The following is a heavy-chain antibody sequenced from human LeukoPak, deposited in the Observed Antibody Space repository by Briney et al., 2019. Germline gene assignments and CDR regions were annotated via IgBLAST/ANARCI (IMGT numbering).Heavy chain of an antibody. CDR2: IGAEGTIA. CDR1: GFTFSYHD. D-gene: IGHD1-14*01. CDR3: ARELGGTNKGGFDI. J-gene: IGHJ3*02. Sequence: GGSLRLSCAASGFTFSYHDMHWVRQAPGKGLEFVSSIGAEGTIAFYANSVKGRFTISRDNSKSTMHLQMGGLRPEDSAVYYCARELGGTNKGGFDIWGQGTVVTVSS. V-gene: IGHV3-64*01.